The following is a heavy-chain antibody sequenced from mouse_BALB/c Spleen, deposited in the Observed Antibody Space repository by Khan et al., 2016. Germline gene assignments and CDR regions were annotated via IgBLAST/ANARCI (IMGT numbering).Heavy chain of an antibody. CDR3: ARSWCSMDY. D-gene: IGHD1-1*02. CDR1: GFTFSNYW. J-gene: IGHJ4*01. V-gene: IGHV1-9*01. Sequence: QVQLQQSGAELMKPGASVKISCKATGFTFSNYWIEWVKQRPGHGLEWIGVILPGNANSNYNENLTGKATLTADTSSNTAYMQLSSLTSEDSAVYYRARSWCSMDYWGQGTTVTVSS. CDR2: ILPGNANS.